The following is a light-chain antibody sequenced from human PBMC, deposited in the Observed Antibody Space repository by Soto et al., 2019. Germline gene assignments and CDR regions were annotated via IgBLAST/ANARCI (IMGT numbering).Light chain of an antibody. CDR1: QSISSH. J-gene: IGKJ4*01. Sequence: EIVLTQSPATLSLSPGERATLSCRASQSISSHLAWYQQKPGQAPRLLIYDASNRATGIPARFSGSGSGTEFTLTISSLEPEDSAVYYCQQRSNWPLTFGGGTKVEIK. CDR2: DAS. V-gene: IGKV3-11*01. CDR3: QQRSNWPLT.